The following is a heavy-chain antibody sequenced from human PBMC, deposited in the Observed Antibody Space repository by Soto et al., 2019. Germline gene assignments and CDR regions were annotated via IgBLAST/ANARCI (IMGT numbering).Heavy chain of an antibody. Sequence: EVQLLESGGGLIQPGGSLRLSCAASGFTFNNYAMSWVRQAPGKGLEWVSSMSGSGSSTHYADSVKARFTISRDNSQNTLYLQMNKLRGEDMGVYYCAKGQSGGRSTFDYWGQGALVTVSS. CDR3: AKGQSGGRSTFDY. CDR1: GFTFNNYA. J-gene: IGHJ4*02. CDR2: MSGSGSST. V-gene: IGHV3-23*01.